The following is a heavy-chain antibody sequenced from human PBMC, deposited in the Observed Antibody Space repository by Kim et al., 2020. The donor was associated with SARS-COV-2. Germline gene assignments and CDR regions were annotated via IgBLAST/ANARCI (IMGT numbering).Heavy chain of an antibody. D-gene: IGHD3-9*01. V-gene: IGHV3-30*01. J-gene: IGHJ4*02. CDR3: ARDGAYYDILTGSSWEAPVH. Sequence: RFTISRDNSKNTLYLQMNSLRAEDTAVYYCARDGAYYDILTGSSWEAPVHWGQGTLVTVSS.